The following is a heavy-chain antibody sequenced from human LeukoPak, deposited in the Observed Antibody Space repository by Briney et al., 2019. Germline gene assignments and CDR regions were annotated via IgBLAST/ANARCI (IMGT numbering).Heavy chain of an antibody. CDR1: GGSFSGYY. CDR3: ARLLTHLRTLRP. V-gene: IGHV4-34*01. J-gene: IGHJ5*02. CDR2: INHSGST. D-gene: IGHD4-17*01. Sequence: SETLSLTCAVYGGSFSGYYWSWIRQPPGKELEWIGEINHSGSTNYNPSLKSRVTISVDTSKNQFSLKLSSVTAADTAVYYCARLLTHLRTLRPWGQGTLVTVSS.